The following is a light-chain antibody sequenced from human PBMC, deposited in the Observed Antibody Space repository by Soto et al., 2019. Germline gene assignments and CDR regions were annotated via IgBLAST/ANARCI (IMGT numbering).Light chain of an antibody. CDR3: QQHYDYPYT. CDR2: DAS. CDR1: QSVTGW. V-gene: IGKV1-5*01. Sequence: DIQMTQSPSTLSASVGDRATITCRASQSVTGWLAWYQQKPGKAPKLLIFDASTLEGGVPSRFSGSGSGTDFTLTISSLQPDDFATYYCQQHYDYPYTFGQGTRLEIK. J-gene: IGKJ5*01.